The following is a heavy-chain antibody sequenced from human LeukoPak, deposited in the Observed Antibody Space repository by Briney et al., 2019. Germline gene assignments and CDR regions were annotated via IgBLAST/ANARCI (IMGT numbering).Heavy chain of an antibody. D-gene: IGHD5-12*01. V-gene: IGHV3-48*01. CDR1: GFTFSGYS. Sequence: PGGSLRLSCAASGFTFSGYSMKWVRQAPGKGLEWVSYISSSSTTTYYTDPVKGRFTISRDNAKKSLFLQMNSLRAEDTAVYYCARGGSGYSAYDFDYWGQGILVTVSS. CDR2: ISSSSTTT. J-gene: IGHJ4*02. CDR3: ARGGSGYSAYDFDY.